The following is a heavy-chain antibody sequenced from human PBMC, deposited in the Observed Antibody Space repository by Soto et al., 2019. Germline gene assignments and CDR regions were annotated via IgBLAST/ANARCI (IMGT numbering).Heavy chain of an antibody. V-gene: IGHV3-73*02. CDR2: IRSKANSYAT. CDR3: TSHDFWSGYSPFDY. Sequence: EVQLVESGGGLVQPGGSLKLSCAASGFTFSGSAMHWVRQASGKGLEWVGRIRSKANSYATAYAASVKGRFTISRDDLKNTAYLQMNSLKTEDTAVYYCTSHDFWSGYSPFDYWGQGTLVTVSS. D-gene: IGHD3-3*01. CDR1: GFTFSGSA. J-gene: IGHJ4*02.